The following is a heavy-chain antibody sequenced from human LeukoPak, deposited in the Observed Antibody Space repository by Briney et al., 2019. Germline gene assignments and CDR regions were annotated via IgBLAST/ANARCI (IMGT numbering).Heavy chain of an antibody. J-gene: IGHJ6*03. Sequence: SETLSLTCTVSGGSISSYYWSWIRQPAGKGLEWIGRIYTSGSTNYNPSLKSRVTMSVDTSKNQFSLKLSSVTAADTAVYYCARCIVGATYSDYYYYYMDVWGKGTTVTISS. CDR2: IYTSGST. CDR3: ARCIVGATYSDYYYYYMDV. V-gene: IGHV4-4*07. D-gene: IGHD1-26*01. CDR1: GGSISSYY.